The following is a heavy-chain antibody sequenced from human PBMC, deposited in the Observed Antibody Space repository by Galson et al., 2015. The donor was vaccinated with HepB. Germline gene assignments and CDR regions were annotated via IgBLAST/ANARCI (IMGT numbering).Heavy chain of an antibody. J-gene: IGHJ6*03. CDR1: GFTVSSY. CDR2: IYSGGST. Sequence: SLRLSCAASGFTVSSYMSWVRQAPGKGLEWVSIIYSGGSTFYADSVKGRFTISRDNSKKTLYLQMNSLRAEDTAVYFCATLAVAGSDYYYYMDVWGKGTTVTVSS. CDR3: ATLAVAGSDYYYYMDV. D-gene: IGHD6-19*01. V-gene: IGHV3-66*01.